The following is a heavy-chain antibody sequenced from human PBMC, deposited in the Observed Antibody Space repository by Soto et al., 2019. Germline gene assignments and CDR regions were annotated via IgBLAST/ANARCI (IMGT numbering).Heavy chain of an antibody. J-gene: IGHJ5*02. CDR2: MNPNSGNT. D-gene: IGHD2-8*01. V-gene: IGHV1-8*01. Sequence: QVQLVQSGAEVKKPGASVKVSCKASGYTFTSYDINWVRQATGQGLEWMGWMNPNSGNTGYAEKFQGRLTMTRNTSISTAYMELSSLRSEDTAVYYCARVPPNTGNWFDPWGQGTLVTVSS. CDR1: GYTFTSYD. CDR3: ARVPPNTGNWFDP.